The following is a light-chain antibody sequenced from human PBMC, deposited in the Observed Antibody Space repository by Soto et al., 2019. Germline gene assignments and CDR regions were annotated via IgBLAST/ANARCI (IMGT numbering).Light chain of an antibody. CDR2: GAS. Sequence: EIVLTQSPGTLSLSPGERATLSCRASQTVTSDYLAWYQQKPGQAPRLPIYGASDRATGIPDRFSASGSGTDFTLTISRLEPQDFAIYYCQQYGDSPLTFDGGTKVDIK. J-gene: IGKJ4*01. CDR3: QQYGDSPLT. V-gene: IGKV3-20*01. CDR1: QTVTSDY.